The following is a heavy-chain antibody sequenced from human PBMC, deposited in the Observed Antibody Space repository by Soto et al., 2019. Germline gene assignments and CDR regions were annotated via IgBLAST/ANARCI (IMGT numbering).Heavy chain of an antibody. J-gene: IGHJ3*02. Sequence: QMRLEESGPGLVKPSETLSLTCSVSGGSVSDYYWHWIRQSPGKGLEWIGYLYSSGTTSYSRNLNSQVTISLDATKNVHTLKMPSVMTADAALDSGASIICSAGAEREGTLNIWGQGTLVTVSS. CDR1: GGSVSDYY. V-gene: IGHV4-59*02. CDR3: ASIICSAGAEREGTLNI. CDR2: LYSSGTT. D-gene: IGHD2-15*01.